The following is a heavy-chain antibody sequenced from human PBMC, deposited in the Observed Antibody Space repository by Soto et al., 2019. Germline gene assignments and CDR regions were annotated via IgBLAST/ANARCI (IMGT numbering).Heavy chain of an antibody. CDR3: ARGAIVVVVAATRYYYYGMDV. J-gene: IGHJ6*02. V-gene: IGHV1-69*13. D-gene: IGHD2-15*01. CDR2: IIPIFGTA. CDR1: GGTFSSYA. Sequence: SVKVSCKASGGTFSSYAISWVRQAPGQGLEWMGGIIPIFGTANYAQKFQGRVTITADESTSTAYMELSSLRSEDTAVYYCARGAIVVVVAATRYYYYGMDVWGQGTTVTVSS.